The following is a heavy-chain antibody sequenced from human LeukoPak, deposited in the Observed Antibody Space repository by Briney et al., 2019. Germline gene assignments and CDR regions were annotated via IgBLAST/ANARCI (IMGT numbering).Heavy chain of an antibody. D-gene: IGHD3-3*01. CDR3: ARGLIVGIFGEGFDP. V-gene: IGHV1-18*01. Sequence: ASVKVSCKASGYTFTSYGISWVRQAPGQGLEWMGWISAYNGSTNYAQKLQGRGTMTTDTSTSTAYMWLRSLRSDDTAVYYCARGLIVGIFGEGFDPWGQGTLVTVSS. CDR1: GYTFTSYG. J-gene: IGHJ5*02. CDR2: ISAYNGST.